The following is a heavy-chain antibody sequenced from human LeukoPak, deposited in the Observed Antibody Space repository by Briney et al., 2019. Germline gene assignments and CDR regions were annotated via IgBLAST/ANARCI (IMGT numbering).Heavy chain of an antibody. V-gene: IGHV4-39*01. D-gene: IGHD3/OR15-3a*01. CDR2: ISYSETT. Sequence: SETLSLTCTVSSGSLSSTSYWVWIRQSPGKGLEWIGSISYSETTCYNPSLKSRVIISVDTSKNQFSLKLASMTAADTGVYYCASQVKLDRRPGWFDPWGQGTLVTVSS. CDR3: ASQVKLDRRPGWFDP. CDR1: SGSLSSTSY. J-gene: IGHJ5*02.